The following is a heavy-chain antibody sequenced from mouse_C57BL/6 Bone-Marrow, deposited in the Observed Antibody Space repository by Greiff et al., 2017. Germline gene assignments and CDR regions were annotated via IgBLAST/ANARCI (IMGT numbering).Heavy chain of an antibody. Sequence: QVQLQQSGPELVKPGASVKISCKASGYAFSSSWMNWVKQRPGKGLEWIGRIYPGDGDTNYNGKFKGKATLTADKSSSTAYMQLSSLTSEDSAVYFCARRDLLHYWGQGTTLTVSS. CDR3: ARRDLLHY. CDR2: IYPGDGDT. CDR1: GYAFSSSW. J-gene: IGHJ2*01. V-gene: IGHV1-82*01.